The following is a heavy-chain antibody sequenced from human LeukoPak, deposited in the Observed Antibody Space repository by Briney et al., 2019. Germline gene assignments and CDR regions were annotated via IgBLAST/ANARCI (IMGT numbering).Heavy chain of an antibody. CDR2: INHSGST. Sequence: SETLSLTCAVYGGSLSGYYWSWIRQPPGKGLKWIGEINHSGSTNYNPALKSRVTISVDTSKNQFSLKLSSVTAADTAVYYCARLSSGWPYYFDYWGQGTLVTVSS. D-gene: IGHD6-19*01. J-gene: IGHJ4*02. V-gene: IGHV4-34*01. CDR3: ARLSSGWPYYFDY. CDR1: GGSLSGYY.